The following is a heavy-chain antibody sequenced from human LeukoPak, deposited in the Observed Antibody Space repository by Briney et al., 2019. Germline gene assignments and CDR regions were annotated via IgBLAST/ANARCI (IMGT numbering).Heavy chain of an antibody. D-gene: IGHD6-13*01. CDR3: ARDPSAAGTDAFDI. J-gene: IGHJ3*02. V-gene: IGHV3-74*01. Sequence: PGGSLRLSCVASGFTFSSYWMHWVRQDPRKGLVWVSRISGDGRNINYADSVRGRFTISRDNAKNTLYLQMNTLRVEDTAVYYCARDPSAAGTDAFDIWGQGTMVTFS. CDR2: ISGDGRNI. CDR1: GFTFSSYW.